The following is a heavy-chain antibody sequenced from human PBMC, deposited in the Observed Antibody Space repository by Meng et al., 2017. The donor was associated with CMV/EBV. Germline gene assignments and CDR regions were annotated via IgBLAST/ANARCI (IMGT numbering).Heavy chain of an antibody. Sequence: GESLKISCAASGFTCSSYAMHWVRQAPGKGLEWVAVISYDGSNKYYADSVKGRFTISRDNSKNTLYLQMNSLRAEDTAVYYCARGRDYDSSGYYGYWGQGTLVTVSS. V-gene: IGHV3-30*04. D-gene: IGHD3-22*01. CDR1: GFTCSSYA. J-gene: IGHJ4*02. CDR2: ISYDGSNK. CDR3: ARGRDYDSSGYYGY.